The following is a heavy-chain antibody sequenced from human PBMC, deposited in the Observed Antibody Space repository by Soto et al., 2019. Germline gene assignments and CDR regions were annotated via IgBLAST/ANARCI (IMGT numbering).Heavy chain of an antibody. D-gene: IGHD2-2*01. CDR1: GYTFTSYA. V-gene: IGHV1-3*01. CDR2: INAGNGNT. CDR3: AREKGYCSSTSCYYYYGMDV. Sequence: QVQLVQSGAEVKKPGASVKVSCKASGYTFTSYAMHWVRQAPGQRLEWMGWINAGNGNTKYSQKFQGRVTITRDTSASTAYMELSSLRSEDTAVYYCAREKGYCSSTSCYYYYGMDVWGQGTTVTVSS. J-gene: IGHJ6*02.